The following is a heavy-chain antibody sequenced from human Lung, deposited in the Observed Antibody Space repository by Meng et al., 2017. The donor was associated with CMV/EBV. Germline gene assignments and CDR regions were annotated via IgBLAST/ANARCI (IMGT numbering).Heavy chain of an antibody. CDR2: ISSSSSYI. CDR1: GFTFSSYS. J-gene: IGHJ5*02. CDR3: AREAAAALNWVDP. Sequence: EVQLVESGGGLVKPGGSMRLSCAASGFTFSSYSMNWVRQAPGKGLEWVSSISSSSSYIYYADSVKGRFTISRDNAKNSLYLQMNSLRAEDTAVYYCAREAAAALNWVDPWGQGTLGNVSS. D-gene: IGHD6-13*01. V-gene: IGHV3-21*01.